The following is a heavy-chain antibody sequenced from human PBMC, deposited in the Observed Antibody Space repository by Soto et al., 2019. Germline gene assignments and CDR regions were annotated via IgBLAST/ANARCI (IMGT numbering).Heavy chain of an antibody. V-gene: IGHV4-30-4*01. CDR1: GDSISTVDYF. CDR3: ARGRYCLTGRCFPNWFDS. J-gene: IGHJ5*01. D-gene: IGHD2-15*01. CDR2: IYKSTTT. Sequence: SETLSLTCSVSGDSISTVDYFWAWIRQPPGQALEYIGYIYKSTTTYYNPSFESRVAISLDTSKSQFSLKVTSVTAADTAVYFCARGRYCLTGRCFPNWFDSWGQGTLVTVSS.